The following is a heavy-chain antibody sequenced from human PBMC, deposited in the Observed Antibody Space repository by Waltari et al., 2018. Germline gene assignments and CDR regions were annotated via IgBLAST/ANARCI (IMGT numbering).Heavy chain of an antibody. Sequence: QLQLQESGPGLVKASETLSLTCSVSGGSVSTNYYWGWIRQSPGKGLEWVGHIFYGGSTYSNPSLNSRGSISVDTSKNQFFLDLNSVTAADTAVYYCARRSSSSSLGFVSWFDPWGHGTLVTVSS. CDR1: GGSVSTNYY. CDR2: IFYGGST. J-gene: IGHJ5*02. V-gene: IGHV4-39*01. D-gene: IGHD6-6*01. CDR3: ARRSSSSSLGFVSWFDP.